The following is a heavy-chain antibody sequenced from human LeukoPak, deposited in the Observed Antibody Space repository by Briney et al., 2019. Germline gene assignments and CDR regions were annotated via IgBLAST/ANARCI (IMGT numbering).Heavy chain of an antibody. CDR1: GYTFTVYY. D-gene: IGHD6-19*01. V-gene: IGHV1-2*02. CDR2: INPNSGGT. Sequence: ASVTVSCTASGYTFTVYYMHWVRQAPGQGLEWMGWINPNSGGTNYAQKFQGRVTMTRYTSISTAYMELSRLRSDDTAVYYCASSRVGIAVAGTEFDFDYWGQGTLVTVSS. J-gene: IGHJ4*02. CDR3: ASSRVGIAVAGTEFDFDY.